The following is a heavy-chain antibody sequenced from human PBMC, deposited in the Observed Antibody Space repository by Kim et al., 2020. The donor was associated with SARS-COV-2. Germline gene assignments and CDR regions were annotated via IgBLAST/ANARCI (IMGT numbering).Heavy chain of an antibody. J-gene: IGHJ6*02. D-gene: IGHD3-3*01. CDR3: ARVPDYDFWSGPGSYYYGMDV. V-gene: IGHV1-18*04. CDR1: GYTFTSYG. Sequence: ASVKVSCKASGYTFTSYGISWVRQAPGQGLEWMGWIIAYNGNTNYAQKLQGRVTITTDTSTSTAYMELRSLRSDDTAVYYCARVPDYDFWSGPGSYYYGMDVWGQGTTVTVSS. CDR2: IIAYNGNT.